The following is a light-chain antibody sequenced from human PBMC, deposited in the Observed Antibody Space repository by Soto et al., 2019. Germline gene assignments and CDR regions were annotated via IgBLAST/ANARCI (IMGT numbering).Light chain of an antibody. CDR1: QSINSW. V-gene: IGKV1-5*01. J-gene: IGKJ1*01. Sequence: DIQMTQSPSTLSASVGDRVTITCRASQSINSWLAWYQQKPGKAPKVVIYDASSLESGVPSRFSGSRSGTEFTLTISSLQPDDFATYYCQHYNTYPWTFGQGTEVEI. CDR2: DAS. CDR3: QHYNTYPWT.